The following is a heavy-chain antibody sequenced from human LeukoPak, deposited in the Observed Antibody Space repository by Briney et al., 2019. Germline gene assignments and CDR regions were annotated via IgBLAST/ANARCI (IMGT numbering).Heavy chain of an antibody. J-gene: IGHJ6*03. D-gene: IGHD2-8*01. Sequence: SVKVSCKASGATFSNYAINWVLQAPGQGLEWMGGIIPLFGTATYAQKFQGRITITTDESTSTDYMELSSLRPEDTAVYYCANAPYFHYYYMEVWGEGTTVTVSS. CDR1: GATFSNYA. V-gene: IGHV1-69*05. CDR3: ANAPYFHYYYMEV. CDR2: IIPLFGTA.